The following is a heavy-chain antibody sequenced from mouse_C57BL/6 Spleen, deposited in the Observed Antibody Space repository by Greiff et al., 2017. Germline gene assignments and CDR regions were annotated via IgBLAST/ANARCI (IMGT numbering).Heavy chain of an antibody. CDR3: AEEGASVVVGD. CDR2: IYPGSGST. D-gene: IGHD1-1*01. CDR1: GYTFTSYW. V-gene: IGHV1-55*01. J-gene: IGHJ2*01. Sequence: QVQLQQPGAELVKPGASVKMSCKASGYTFTSYWITWVKQRPGQGLEWIGDIYPGSGSTNYNEKFKSKATLTVDTSSSTAYMQLRSLTSEASAVCASAEEGASVVVGDWGQGTTVTVSS.